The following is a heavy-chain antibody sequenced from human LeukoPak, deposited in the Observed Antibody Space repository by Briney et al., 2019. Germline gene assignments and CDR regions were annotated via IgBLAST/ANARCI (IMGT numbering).Heavy chain of an antibody. CDR1: VFTHSRYS. V-gene: IGHV3-48*02. J-gene: IGHJ1*01. CDR2: VSSSGTTT. Sequence: GGTLRLSRAASVFTHSRYSVIGARQAPGKGLEGVSYVSSSGTTTYYADSVKGRFTISRDNGKNLVSLQMNSLRDEDTAVYYCAGADREGKKRFLDWGQGTLVTVSS. D-gene: IGHD2/OR15-2a*01. CDR3: AGADREGKKRFLD.